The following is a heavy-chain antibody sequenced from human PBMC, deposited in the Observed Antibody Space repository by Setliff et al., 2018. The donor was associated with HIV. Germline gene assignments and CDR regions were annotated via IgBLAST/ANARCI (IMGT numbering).Heavy chain of an antibody. J-gene: IGHJ6*02. D-gene: IGHD4-17*01. Sequence: SVKVSCKASGGTLRSYGMTWVRQAPGQGLEWMGTVIPVRDMANYAEKFQGRVTITADRATSTSYMELRGLRSEDTAVYFCARETYFFDVTTFYSYALGVWGQGTTVTVSS. CDR3: ARETYFFDVTTFYSYALGV. CDR2: VIPVRDMA. V-gene: IGHV1-69*04. CDR1: GGTLRSYG.